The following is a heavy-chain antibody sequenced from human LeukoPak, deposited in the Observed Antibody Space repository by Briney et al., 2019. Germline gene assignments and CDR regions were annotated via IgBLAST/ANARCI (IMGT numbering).Heavy chain of an antibody. V-gene: IGHV1-2*02. D-gene: IGHD3-3*01. CDR2: INPNSGGT. CDR3: ARASDPYDFWTINWFDP. CDR1: GYTFTGYY. J-gene: IGHJ5*02. Sequence: ASVKVSCKASGYTFTGYYMHWVRQAPGQGLEWMGWINPNSGGTNYAQKFQGRVTMTRDTSISTAYMELSRLRSDDTAVYYCARASDPYDFWTINWFDPWGQGTLVTVSS.